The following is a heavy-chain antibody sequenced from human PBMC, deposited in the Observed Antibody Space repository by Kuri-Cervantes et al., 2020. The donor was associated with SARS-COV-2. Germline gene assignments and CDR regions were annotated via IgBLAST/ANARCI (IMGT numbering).Heavy chain of an antibody. J-gene: IGHJ4*02. V-gene: IGHV3-9*01. CDR1: GFTFDDYA. Sequence: SLKISCAASGFTFDDYAMHWVRQAPGKGLEWVSGISWISGSIGYADSVKGRFTISRDNAKNSLYLQMNSLRDEDTALYYCARDLFYDGNDYPGYWGQGTLVTVSS. D-gene: IGHD3-22*01. CDR3: ARDLFYDGNDYPGY. CDR2: ISWISGSI.